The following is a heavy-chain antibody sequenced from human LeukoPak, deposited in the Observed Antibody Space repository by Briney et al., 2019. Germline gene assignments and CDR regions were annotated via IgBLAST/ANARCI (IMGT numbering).Heavy chain of an antibody. V-gene: IGHV1-8*03. J-gene: IGHJ4*02. CDR1: GYTFTSYD. CDR3: AADRRVTAISFDY. Sequence: ASVKVSCKASGYTFTSYDINWVRQATGQGLEWMGWMNPNSGNTGYAQKFQGRVTITRNTSISTAYMELSSLRSEDTAVYYCAADRRVTAISFDYWGQGTLVTVSS. CDR2: MNPNSGNT. D-gene: IGHD2-21*02.